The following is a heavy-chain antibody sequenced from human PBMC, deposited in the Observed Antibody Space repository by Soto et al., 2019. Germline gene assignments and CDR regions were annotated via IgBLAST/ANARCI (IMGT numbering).Heavy chain of an antibody. CDR2: IYSGGST. CDR1: GFTVSNNY. CDR3: ARGLNYFDHHAFDI. J-gene: IGHJ3*02. D-gene: IGHD3-22*01. Sequence: EVQLLESGGILVQPGGSLRLSCAASGFTVSNNYMVWVRQAPGKGLEWVSVIYSGGSTYYADSVKGRFTISRDKSNNTLYLQMNTLRAEDTAVYYCARGLNYFDHHAFDIWGQGTMVTVSS. V-gene: IGHV3-53*01.